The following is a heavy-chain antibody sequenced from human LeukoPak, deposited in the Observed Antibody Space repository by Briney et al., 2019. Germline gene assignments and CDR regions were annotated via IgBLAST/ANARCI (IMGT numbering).Heavy chain of an antibody. CDR2: IYYSGST. J-gene: IGHJ6*02. CDR3: ARATYYYDSSLNGMDV. D-gene: IGHD3-22*01. Sequence: TSETLSLTCTVSGGSISSYYWGWIRQPPGKGLEWIGYIYYSGSTNYNPSLKSRVTISVDTSKNQFSLKLSSVTAADTAVYYCARATYYYDSSLNGMDVWGQGTTVTVSS. CDR1: GGSISSYY. V-gene: IGHV4-59*01.